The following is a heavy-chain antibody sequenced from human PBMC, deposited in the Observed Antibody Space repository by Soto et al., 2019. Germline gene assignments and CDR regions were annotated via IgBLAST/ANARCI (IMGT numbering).Heavy chain of an antibody. Sequence: PSETLSLTCAVYGGSFIGYYWIWIRQPPGKGREWIGEINNSGTTNDQQSLKSRVTISVDTSKNHYSLKLSSVSAADTAVYYCAIKWNGDYSFDYWGQGTLVTVSS. D-gene: IGHD4-17*01. J-gene: IGHJ4*02. V-gene: IGHV4-34*01. CDR2: INNSGTT. CDR3: AIKWNGDYSFDY. CDR1: GGSFIGYY.